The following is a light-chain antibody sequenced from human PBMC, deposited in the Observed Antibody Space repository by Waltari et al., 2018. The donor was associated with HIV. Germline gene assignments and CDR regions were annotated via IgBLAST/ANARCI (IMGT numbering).Light chain of an antibody. CDR3: QTWDTNSLYV. Sequence: SYEVTQTPSVSVAPGQTAIITCPGDRLGDKFTCWYQQKPGQSPVLVIYQDSKRPSGIPERFSASNSGNTATLTISGTQATDEADYDCQTWDTNSLYVFGSGTKVSVL. CDR2: QDS. CDR1: RLGDKF. J-gene: IGLJ1*01. V-gene: IGLV3-1*01.